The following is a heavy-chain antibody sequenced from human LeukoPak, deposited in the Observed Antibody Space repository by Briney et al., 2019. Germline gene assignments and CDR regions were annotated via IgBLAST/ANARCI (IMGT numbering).Heavy chain of an antibody. J-gene: IGHJ3*02. Sequence: GASVKVSCKASGYTFTSYGISWVRQAPGQGLEWMGWISAYNGNTSYAQKLQGRVTMTTDTSTSTAYMELRGLRSDDTAVYYCARHQDYVWGRDAFDIWGQGTMVTVSS. CDR2: ISAYNGNT. CDR3: ARHQDYVWGRDAFDI. D-gene: IGHD3-16*01. V-gene: IGHV1-18*01. CDR1: GYTFTSYG.